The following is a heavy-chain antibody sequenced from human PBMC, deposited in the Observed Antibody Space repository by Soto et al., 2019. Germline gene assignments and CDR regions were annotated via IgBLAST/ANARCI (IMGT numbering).Heavy chain of an antibody. CDR1: GGTFSSYA. CDR3: AYGGIWSSSDDGYYYGMDV. CDR2: IIPIFGTA. J-gene: IGHJ6*02. Sequence: ASVKVSCKASGGTFSSYAISWVRQAPGQGLEWMGGIIPIFGTANYAQKFQGRVTITADESTSTAYMELSSLRSEDTAVYYCAYGGIWSSSDDGYYYGMDVWGQGTTVTVSS. V-gene: IGHV1-69*13. D-gene: IGHD6-6*01.